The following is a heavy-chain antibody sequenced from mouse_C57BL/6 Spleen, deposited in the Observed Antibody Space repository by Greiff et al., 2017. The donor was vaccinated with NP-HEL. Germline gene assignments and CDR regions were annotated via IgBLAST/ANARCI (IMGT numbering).Heavy chain of an antibody. J-gene: IGHJ4*01. D-gene: IGHD2-3*01. V-gene: IGHV1-82*01. Sequence: QVQLKQSGPELVKPGASVKISCKASGYASSSSWMNWVKQRPGKGLEWIGRIYPGDGDTNYNGKFKGKATLTADKSSSTAYMQLSSLTSEDSAVYFCARSGGYYDAMDYWGQGTSVTVSS. CDR1: GYASSSSW. CDR3: ARSGGYYDAMDY. CDR2: IYPGDGDT.